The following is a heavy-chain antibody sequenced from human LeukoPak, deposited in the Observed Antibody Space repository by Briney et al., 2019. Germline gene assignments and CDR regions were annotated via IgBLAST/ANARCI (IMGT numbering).Heavy chain of an antibody. D-gene: IGHD5-18*01. J-gene: IGHJ3*02. CDR3: AKEPRGYSFGFEI. CDR2: ISGSGATT. V-gene: IGHV3-23*01. CDR1: GFTFSSYA. Sequence: GGSLRLSCAASGFTFSSYAMSWVRQAPGKGLEWVSAISGSGATTYYADSVKGRFTISRDKSNNTLYLQMNSLRAEDTAVYYCAKEPRGYSFGFEIWGQGTMVTVSS.